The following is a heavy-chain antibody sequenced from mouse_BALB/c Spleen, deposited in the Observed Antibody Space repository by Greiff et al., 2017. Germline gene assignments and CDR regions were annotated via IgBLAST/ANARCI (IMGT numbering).Heavy chain of an antibody. Sequence: VQLHQTGAELMKPGASVKISCKATGYTFSSYWIEWVKQRPGHGLEWIGEILPGSGSTNYNEKFKGKATFTADTSSNTAYMQLSSLTSEDSAVYYCARLWLLPYAMDYWGQGTSVTVSS. J-gene: IGHJ4*01. CDR3: ARLWLLPYAMDY. V-gene: IGHV1-9*01. CDR2: ILPGSGST. CDR1: GYTFSSYW. D-gene: IGHD2-2*01.